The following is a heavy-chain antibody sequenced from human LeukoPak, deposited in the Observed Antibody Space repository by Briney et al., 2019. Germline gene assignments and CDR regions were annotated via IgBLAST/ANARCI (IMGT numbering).Heavy chain of an antibody. V-gene: IGHV1-2*02. CDR1: GYTFTGYY. Sequence: GASVKVSCKASGYTFTGYYMHWVRQAPGQGLDWMGWINPNSGGTNYAQKFQGRVTMTRDTSISTAYMELSRLRSDDTAVYYCAREDAAGELFDYWGQGTLVTVSS. D-gene: IGHD7-27*01. CDR3: AREDAAGELFDY. CDR2: INPNSGGT. J-gene: IGHJ4*02.